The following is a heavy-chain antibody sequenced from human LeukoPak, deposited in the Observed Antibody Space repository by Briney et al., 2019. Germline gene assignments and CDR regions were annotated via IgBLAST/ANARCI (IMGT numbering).Heavy chain of an antibody. CDR2: ISGSGGAT. Sequence: GGSLRLSCAASGFTFSSYAMSCVRQAPGKGPEWVSVISGSGGATYYADSVKGRFTISRDNSKNTLYLQMNSLRAEDTAVYYCAKDGVATITYDYWGQGTLVTVSS. CDR3: AKDGVATITYDY. V-gene: IGHV3-23*01. J-gene: IGHJ4*02. CDR1: GFTFSSYA. D-gene: IGHD5-12*01.